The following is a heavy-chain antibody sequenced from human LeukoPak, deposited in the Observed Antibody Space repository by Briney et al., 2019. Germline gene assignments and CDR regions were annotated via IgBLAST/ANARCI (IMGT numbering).Heavy chain of an antibody. Sequence: WETLSLTCTVSGDSINNYYWSWIRQPAGKGLEWIGRICNSGATDCNPTFKSRVTMSVDRSKNQFSVKLNSVTAADTAVYYCARGLEVGAHRPLVYWGQGTSVTVSS. CDR3: ARGLEVGAHRPLVY. CDR2: ICNSGAT. CDR1: GDSINNYY. V-gene: IGHV4-4*07. D-gene: IGHD1-1*01. J-gene: IGHJ4*02.